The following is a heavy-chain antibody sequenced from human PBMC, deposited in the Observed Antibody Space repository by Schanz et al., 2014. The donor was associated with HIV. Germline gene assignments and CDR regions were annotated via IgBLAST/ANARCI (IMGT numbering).Heavy chain of an antibody. J-gene: IGHJ6*02. D-gene: IGHD6-13*01. Sequence: QVQLVQSGAGVKKPGASVRVSCKASGYTFTNYFIHWVRQAPGQGLEWMGWINPNSGDTDYAQKFQGRVTMTRDTSISTAYMELSRLRSDDTAVYYCASDLSVYSSSSSVWGQGTTVTVSS. CDR1: GYTFTNYF. CDR2: INPNSGDT. CDR3: ASDLSVYSSSSSV. V-gene: IGHV1-2*02.